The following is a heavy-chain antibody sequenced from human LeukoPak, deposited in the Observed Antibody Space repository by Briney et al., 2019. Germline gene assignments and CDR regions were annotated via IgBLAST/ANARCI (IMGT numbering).Heavy chain of an antibody. Sequence: SETLSLTCTVSGGSISSSSYYWGWIRQPPGKGLEWIGSIYYSGSTSYNPSLKSRVTISVDTSKNQFSLRLSSVTAADTALYYCASRSHDFWSGYSDWGQGTLVTVSS. J-gene: IGHJ4*02. CDR1: GGSISSSSYY. CDR2: IYYSGST. V-gene: IGHV4-39*01. CDR3: ASRSHDFWSGYSD. D-gene: IGHD3-3*01.